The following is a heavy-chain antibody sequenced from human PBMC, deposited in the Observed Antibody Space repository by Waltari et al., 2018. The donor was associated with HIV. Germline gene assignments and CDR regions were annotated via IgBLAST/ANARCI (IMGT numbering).Heavy chain of an antibody. Sequence: QITLKESGPTLLKPTQTLTLTCTFSGFSLSTPGVGVAWIRQPPGKALEWLTLIFWNDDKRYSPFLKNRLTITKDTSKNQVVLTLTNVDPVDTATYYCAHTNPRITMFGAVGDYGMDVWGQGTTVTVSS. J-gene: IGHJ6*02. D-gene: IGHD3-3*01. V-gene: IGHV2-5*01. CDR3: AHTNPRITMFGAVGDYGMDV. CDR2: IFWNDDK. CDR1: GFSLSTPGVG.